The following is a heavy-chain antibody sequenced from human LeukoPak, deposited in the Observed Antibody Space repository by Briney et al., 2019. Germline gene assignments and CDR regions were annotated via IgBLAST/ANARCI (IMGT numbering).Heavy chain of an antibody. V-gene: IGHV4-39*01. CDR2: IYYSGRT. CDR1: GGSISSSSYY. Sequence: AGTLSLTCTVSGGSISSSSYYWGWIRQPPGKGLEWIGSIYYSGRTYYNTSIKSRVTISVYTSKSQFSLKLSSVTAADTAVYYCAALVGANVGAFDIWGQGTMVTVSS. CDR3: AALVGANVGAFDI. J-gene: IGHJ3*02. D-gene: IGHD1-26*01.